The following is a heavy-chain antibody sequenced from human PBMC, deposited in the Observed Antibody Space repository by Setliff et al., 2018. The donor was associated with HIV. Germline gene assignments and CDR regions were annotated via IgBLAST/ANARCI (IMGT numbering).Heavy chain of an antibody. D-gene: IGHD2-8*02. Sequence: KPSETLSLTCTVSGGSINNYYCTWIRQPPGKGLEWIGYMHSTGRINYNASLKSRVAISVDTSKNQCALDLISVTAADTAVYYCARFCAGGTCPDVWGKGTTVTVSS. J-gene: IGHJ6*04. CDR3: ARFCAGGTCPDV. CDR1: GGSINNYY. CDR2: MHSTGRI. V-gene: IGHV4-59*08.